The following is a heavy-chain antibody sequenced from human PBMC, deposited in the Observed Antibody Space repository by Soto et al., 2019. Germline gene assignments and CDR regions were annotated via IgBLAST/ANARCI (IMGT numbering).Heavy chain of an antibody. D-gene: IGHD3-3*01. CDR3: AKEHYTEAGIDY. J-gene: IGHJ4*02. CDR1: GFTFSDYA. CDR2: ISGSGTST. V-gene: IGHV3-23*01. Sequence: GGSLRLSCAASGFTFSDYAMSWVRQAPGKGLEWVSAISGSGTSTYYADSARGRFTISRDNSKSTVFLQMNSLRAEDTAVFYCAKEHYTEAGIDYWGQGTLVTVSS.